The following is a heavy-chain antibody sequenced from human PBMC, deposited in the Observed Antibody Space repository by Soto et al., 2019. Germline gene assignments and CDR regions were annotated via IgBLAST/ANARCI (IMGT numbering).Heavy chain of an antibody. CDR3: AKLYSYSSGSYSAYWYFDL. J-gene: IGHJ2*01. Sequence: WSLRHSCAASGFTFSTYAMNWVRQAPGKGLDWVSTISGTDGSTQYADSVKGRFTISRDNSKNTVYLQMNSLRAEDTAVYYCAKLYSYSSGSYSAYWYFDLWGRGTLVTVSS. V-gene: IGHV3-23*01. D-gene: IGHD3-10*01. CDR1: GFTFSTYA. CDR2: ISGTDGST.